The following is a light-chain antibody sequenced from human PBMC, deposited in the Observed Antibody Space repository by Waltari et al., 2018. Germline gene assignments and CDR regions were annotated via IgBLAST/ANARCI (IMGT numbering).Light chain of an antibody. CDR3: MQGTHWPYT. V-gene: IGKV2-30*02. Sequence: DAVLTQSPLSLPATLGQPASISCKSSQSLVHRGGTTSVNWFQQRPGKSPRRLIYKVSTRDSGVPDRFSGSGSGTDFTLKISRVEAEDFGVYYCMQGTHWPYTFGQGTRLEIK. J-gene: IGKJ5*01. CDR1: QSLVHRGGTTS. CDR2: KVS.